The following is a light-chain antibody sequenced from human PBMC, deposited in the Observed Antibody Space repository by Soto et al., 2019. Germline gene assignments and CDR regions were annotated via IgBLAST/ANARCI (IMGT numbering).Light chain of an antibody. CDR3: QQYGSPPYT. V-gene: IGKV3-20*01. J-gene: IGKJ2*01. CDR1: QSLRTSY. Sequence: EIVLTQSPGILSLSTGERATLACRASQSLRTSYLVCFHHKPGQAPGLLVYGASIRATRILDRFSGRGSGTDFTLTISRLEPEDFAVYYCQQYGSPPYTFGKRAKV. CDR2: GAS.